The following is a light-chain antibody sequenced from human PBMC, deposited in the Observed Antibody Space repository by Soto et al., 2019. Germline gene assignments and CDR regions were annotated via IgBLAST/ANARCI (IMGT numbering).Light chain of an antibody. J-gene: IGKJ3*01. Sequence: EIVMTQSPATLSVSPGGRGTLSCRASQTVDFNLAWYQQKPGQAPRLLIYGASTRITGIPARFSGSGSGTEFTLTISSLQSEDFAVYYCQQYDTWPLTFGPGTKVDIK. CDR1: QTVDFN. CDR2: GAS. V-gene: IGKV3-15*01. CDR3: QQYDTWPLT.